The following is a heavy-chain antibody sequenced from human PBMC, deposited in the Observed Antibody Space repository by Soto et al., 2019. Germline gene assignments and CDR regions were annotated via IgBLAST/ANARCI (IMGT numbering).Heavy chain of an antibody. D-gene: IGHD6-19*01. J-gene: IGHJ4*02. V-gene: IGHV3-23*01. Sequence: EVQFLESGGGLVQPGGSLRLSCEASLFTLSGLAMTWVRQAPGKGLEWVSSFPDGGDNPYYADSVKGRFTVSRDNSRKTLYLQRNSLRAADPAFYYCTPGGGLLSSGWYKYFFDYWGQGTLVTVSS. CDR2: FPDGGDNP. CDR3: TPGGGLLSSGWYKYFFDY. CDR1: LFTLSGLA.